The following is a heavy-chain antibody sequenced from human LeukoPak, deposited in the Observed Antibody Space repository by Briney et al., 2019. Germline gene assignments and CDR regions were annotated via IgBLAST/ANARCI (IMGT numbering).Heavy chain of an antibody. D-gene: IGHD1-7*01. Sequence: SVKVSCKASGGTFSSYAISWVRQAPGQGLEWMGGIIPIFGTANYAQKFQGRVTITTDESTSTAYMELSSLRSEDTAVYYCARVNSHSWNYGGAFDIWGQGTMVTVSS. CDR3: ARVNSHSWNYGGAFDI. CDR2: IIPIFGTA. J-gene: IGHJ3*02. V-gene: IGHV1-69*05. CDR1: GGTFSSYA.